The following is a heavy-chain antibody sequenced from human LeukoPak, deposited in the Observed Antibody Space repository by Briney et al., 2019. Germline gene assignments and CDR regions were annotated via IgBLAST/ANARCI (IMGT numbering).Heavy chain of an antibody. CDR3: ARVEHVRFLDSDAFDV. CDR1: GGTFSSYA. Sequence: SVKVSCKASGGTFSSYAISWVRQAPGQGLEWMGGIIPIFGTANYAQKFQGRVTITADESTSTAYMELSSLRSEDTAVYYCARVEHVRFLDSDAFDVWGQGTMVTV. V-gene: IGHV1-69*13. CDR2: IIPIFGTA. J-gene: IGHJ3*01. D-gene: IGHD3-3*01.